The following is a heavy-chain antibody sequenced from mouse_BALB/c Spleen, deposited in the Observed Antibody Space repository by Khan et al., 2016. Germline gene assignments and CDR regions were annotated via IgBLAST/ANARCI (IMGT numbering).Heavy chain of an antibody. CDR1: GYSITSDYA. CDR3: ARWGDYETYYAMDY. Sequence: EVQLQESGPGLVKPSQSLSLTCTVTGYSITSDYAWNWIRQFPGNKLEWMGYISYSGSTSYNPSLKSRISITRDTSKNQFFLQLNSVTTEDTATYYCARWGDYETYYAMDYWGQGTSVTVSS. V-gene: IGHV3-2*02. CDR2: ISYSGST. D-gene: IGHD2-4*01. J-gene: IGHJ4*01.